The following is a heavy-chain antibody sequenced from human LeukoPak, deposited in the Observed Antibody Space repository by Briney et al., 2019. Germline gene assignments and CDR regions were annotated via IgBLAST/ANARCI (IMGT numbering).Heavy chain of an antibody. V-gene: IGHV4-61*02. CDR2: IYTSGST. D-gene: IGHD6-19*01. CDR1: GGSISSDNYP. Sequence: TTSETLSLTCTVSGGSISSDNYPWSWIRQPAGKGLEWIGRIYTSGSTNYNPSLKSRVTISVDTSKNQFSLKLSSVTAADTAVYYCARSSSGWYEDYWGQGTLVTVSS. J-gene: IGHJ4*02. CDR3: ARSSSGWYEDY.